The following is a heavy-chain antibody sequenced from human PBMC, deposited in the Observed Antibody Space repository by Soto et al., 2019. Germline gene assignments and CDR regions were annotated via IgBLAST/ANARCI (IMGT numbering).Heavy chain of an antibody. J-gene: IGHJ6*02. CDR3: ARDSSGRQYYGMDV. CDR1: GFIFSDYS. CDR2: ITTTSSTM. D-gene: IGHD3-22*01. Sequence: PGGSLRLSCTPSGFIFSDYSMNWVRQAPGKGLEWISYITTTSSTMYYADSVKGRSTISRDNAKNPLYLQMNSLRDEDTAVYYCARDSSGRQYYGMDVWGQETTVTVSS. V-gene: IGHV3-48*02.